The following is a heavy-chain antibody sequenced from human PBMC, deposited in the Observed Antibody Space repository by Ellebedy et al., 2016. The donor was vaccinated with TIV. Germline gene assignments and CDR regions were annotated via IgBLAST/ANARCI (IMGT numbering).Heavy chain of an antibody. CDR3: AKDTFDDSSGYYGY. V-gene: IGHV3-23*01. CDR2: ISGSGGST. Sequence: PGGSLRLSCPASGFTFSSYAMSWVRQAPGKGLEWVSSISGSGGSTYYADSVKGRFTISRDNSKNTLYLEMNSLRAEDTAVYDCAKDTFDDSSGYYGYWGQGTLVTVSS. CDR1: GFTFSSYA. D-gene: IGHD3-22*01. J-gene: IGHJ4*02.